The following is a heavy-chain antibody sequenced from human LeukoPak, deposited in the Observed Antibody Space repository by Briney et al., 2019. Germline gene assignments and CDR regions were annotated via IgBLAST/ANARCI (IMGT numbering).Heavy chain of an antibody. D-gene: IGHD3-10*02. J-gene: IGHJ4*02. CDR1: GFTFSSYG. Sequence: GGSLRLSCAASGFTFSSYGMHWVRQAPGKGLEGVAVIWYDGSNKYYADSVKGRFTISRDNSKNTLYLQMNSLRAEDTAVYYCAKDCSPSGASLCYFDYWGQGALVTVSS. V-gene: IGHV3-33*06. CDR2: IWYDGSNK. CDR3: AKDCSPSGASLCYFDY.